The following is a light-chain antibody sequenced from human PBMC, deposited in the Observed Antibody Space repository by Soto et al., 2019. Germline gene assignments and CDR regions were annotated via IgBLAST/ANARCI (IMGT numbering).Light chain of an antibody. CDR2: AAS. Sequence: AIQMTQSPSSLSASVGDRVTITCRASQGIRNDLGWYQQKPGQAPKLLIYAASSLQSGVPSRFSGSGSGSDYTLTISSLQPEDFATYYCLQDYNYPWTFGQGPKVEIK. CDR3: LQDYNYPWT. V-gene: IGKV1-6*01. CDR1: QGIRND. J-gene: IGKJ1*01.